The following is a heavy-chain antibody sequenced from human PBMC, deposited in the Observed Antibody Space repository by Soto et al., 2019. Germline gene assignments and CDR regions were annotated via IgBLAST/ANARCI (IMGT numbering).Heavy chain of an antibody. CDR2: VVPILGMA. J-gene: IGHJ5*02. CDR1: GGTFSSYS. CDR3: ARGGAVVVPGSVDRHNWFDP. D-gene: IGHD2-2*01. Sequence: QVQLVQSGAEVKKPGSSVKVSCEASGGTFSSYSFSWVRQAPGQGLEWMGRVVPILGMANYAQKFQGRVTITADKSTRTXYXXMRSLRSDDTAVYYCARGGAVVVPGSVDRHNWFDPWGQGTLVTVSS. V-gene: IGHV1-69*02.